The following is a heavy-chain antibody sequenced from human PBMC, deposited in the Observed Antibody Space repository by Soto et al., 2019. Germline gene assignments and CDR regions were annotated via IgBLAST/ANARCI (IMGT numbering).Heavy chain of an antibody. CDR1: GGSFSGYY. CDR3: ARGVLRTFDY. J-gene: IGHJ4*02. V-gene: IGHV4-31*11. CDR2: IYYSGST. Sequence: SETLSLTCAVYGGSFSGYYWSWIRQHSGKGLEWTGYIYYSGSTYYNPSLQSRLTISLDTSKNQFPLKLSSVTAADTAVYYCARGVLRTFDYWGQGTLVTVSS.